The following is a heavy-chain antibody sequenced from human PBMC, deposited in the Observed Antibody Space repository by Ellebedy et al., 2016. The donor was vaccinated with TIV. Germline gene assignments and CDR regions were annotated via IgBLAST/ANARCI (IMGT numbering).Heavy chain of an antibody. D-gene: IGHD2-15*01. CDR2: ISGSGGST. J-gene: IGHJ4*02. CDR3: AKMRYSYCSGGSCYYAYFDY. V-gene: IGHV3-23*01. CDR1: GFTFSSYA. Sequence: PGGSLRLSCAASGFTFSSYAMSWVRQAPGKGLEWVSAISGSGGSTYYADSVKGRFTISRDNSKNTLYLQMNSLRAEDTAVYYCAKMRYSYCSGGSCYYAYFDYWGQGTLVTVSS.